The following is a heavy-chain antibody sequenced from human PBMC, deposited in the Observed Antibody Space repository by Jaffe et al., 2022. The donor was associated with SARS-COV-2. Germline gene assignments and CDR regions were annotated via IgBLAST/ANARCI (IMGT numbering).Heavy chain of an antibody. CDR2: ISSSSSYT. V-gene: IGHV3-11*06. J-gene: IGHJ6*02. CDR3: ARDRPITGTTFVYYYYGMDV. D-gene: IGHD1-7*01. Sequence: QVQLVESGGGLVKPGGSLRLSCAASGFTFSDYYMSWIRQAPGKGLEWVSYISSSSSYTNYADSVKGRFTISRDNAKNSLYLQMNSLRAEDTAVYYCARDRPITGTTFVYYYYGMDVWGQGTTVTVSS. CDR1: GFTFSDYY.